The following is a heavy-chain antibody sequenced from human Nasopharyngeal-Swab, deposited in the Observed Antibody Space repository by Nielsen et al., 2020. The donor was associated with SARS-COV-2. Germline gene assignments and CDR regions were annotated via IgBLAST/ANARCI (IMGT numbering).Heavy chain of an antibody. J-gene: IGHJ4*02. D-gene: IGHD6-13*01. CDR2: INSDGSST. V-gene: IGHV3-74*01. Sequence: GALKISCAASGFTFSSYWMHWVRQAPGKGLVWVSRINSDGSSTSYADSVKGRFTISRDNAKNTLYLQMNSLRAEDTAVYYCARGGSYSSSWYPTYWGQGTLVTVSS. CDR1: GFTFSSYW. CDR3: ARGGSYSSSWYPTY.